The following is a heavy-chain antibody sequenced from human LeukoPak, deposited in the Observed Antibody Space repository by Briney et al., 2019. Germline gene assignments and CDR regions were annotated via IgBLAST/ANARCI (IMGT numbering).Heavy chain of an antibody. CDR3: ARDSAGGSLALDY. V-gene: IGHV3-11*04. CDR2: ISSSGSTI. D-gene: IGHD1-26*01. Sequence: GGSLILSCAASGFTFSDYYMSWIRRAPGKGLEWVSYISSSGSTIYYADSVRGRFTISRDNAKNSLYLQMNSLRAEDTAVYYCARDSAGGSLALDYWGQGTLVTVSS. J-gene: IGHJ4*02. CDR1: GFTFSDYY.